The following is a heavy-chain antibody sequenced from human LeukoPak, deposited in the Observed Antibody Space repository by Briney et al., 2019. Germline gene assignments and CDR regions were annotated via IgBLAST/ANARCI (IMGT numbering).Heavy chain of an antibody. Sequence: PGGSLRLSCAASGFTFSSYAMSWVRQAPGKGLEWVSAISGSGGSTYYADSVKGRFTISRDNSKNTLYLQMNSLRAEDTAVYYCASHPGYSSSWYEVFCWFDPWGQGTLVTVSS. CDR1: GFTFSSYA. D-gene: IGHD6-13*01. CDR2: ISGSGGST. J-gene: IGHJ5*02. CDR3: ASHPGYSSSWYEVFCWFDP. V-gene: IGHV3-23*01.